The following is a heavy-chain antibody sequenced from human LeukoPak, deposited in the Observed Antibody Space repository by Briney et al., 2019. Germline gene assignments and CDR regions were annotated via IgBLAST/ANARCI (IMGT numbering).Heavy chain of an antibody. V-gene: IGHV3-21*01. J-gene: IGHJ4*02. Sequence: GGSLRLSCAASGFTFSSYAMSRVRQAPGKGLEWVSSISSSSSYIYYADSVKGRFTTSRDNAKNSLYLQMNSLRAEDTAVYYCARDNYLSGGFDYWGQGTLVTVSS. CDR3: ARDNYLSGGFDY. CDR1: GFTFSSYA. D-gene: IGHD7-27*01. CDR2: ISSSSSYI.